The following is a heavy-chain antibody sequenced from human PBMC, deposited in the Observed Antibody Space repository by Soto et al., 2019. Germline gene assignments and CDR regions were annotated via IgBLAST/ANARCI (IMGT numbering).Heavy chain of an antibody. CDR2: IYYSGST. D-gene: IGHD5-18*01. CDR3: ARVGYIDWIGIEMDV. J-gene: IGHJ6*02. CDR1: GGSISSGDYY. Sequence: QVQLQESGPGLVKPSQTLSLTCTVSGGSISSGDYYWSWIRQPPGKGLEWIGYIYYSGSTYYNPSLKSRVNNSVYTYNHQFSLKLSSVTAADTAVYYCARVGYIDWIGIEMDVWGQGTTFTVSS. V-gene: IGHV4-30-4*01.